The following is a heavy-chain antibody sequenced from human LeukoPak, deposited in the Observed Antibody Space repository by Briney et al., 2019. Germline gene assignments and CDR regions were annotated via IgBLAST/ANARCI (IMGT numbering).Heavy chain of an antibody. Sequence: GGSLRLSCAASGFTFDDYAMHWVRQAPGKGLEWVSGISWNSGSIGYADSVKGRFTISRDNAKNSPYLQMNSLRAEDTALYYCAKDMIESSSGWYYFDYWGQGTLVTVSS. D-gene: IGHD6-19*01. J-gene: IGHJ4*02. CDR3: AKDMIESSSGWYYFDY. CDR1: GFTFDDYA. CDR2: ISWNSGSI. V-gene: IGHV3-9*01.